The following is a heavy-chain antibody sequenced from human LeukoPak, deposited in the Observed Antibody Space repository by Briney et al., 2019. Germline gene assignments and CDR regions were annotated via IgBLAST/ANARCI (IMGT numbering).Heavy chain of an antibody. CDR2: IYPGDSDT. CDR1: GYSFTSYW. CDR3: ARHIVAGTHDPHFDY. V-gene: IGHV5-51*01. D-gene: IGHD6-19*01. J-gene: IGHJ4*02. Sequence: KLGESLKISCKGSGYSFTSYWIGWVRQMPGRGLEWMGIIYPGDSDTRYSPSFQGQVTISADKSISTAYLQWSSLKASDTAMYYCARHIVAGTHDPHFDYWGQGTLVTVSS.